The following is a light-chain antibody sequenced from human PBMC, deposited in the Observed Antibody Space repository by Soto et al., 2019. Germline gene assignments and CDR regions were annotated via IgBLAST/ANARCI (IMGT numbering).Light chain of an antibody. J-gene: IGKJ3*01. CDR3: QQCNSFPVT. Sequence: DIQMTQSPSTLSASVGDRVTITCRGSQTISSWVAWEQQKPGKAPELLIYNATSVETGVPQRCSGSGSGTDFTLTISSLQRNDFGTYYCQQCNSFPVTVGPGTKVDIK. CDR1: QTISSW. V-gene: IGKV1-5*03. CDR2: NAT.